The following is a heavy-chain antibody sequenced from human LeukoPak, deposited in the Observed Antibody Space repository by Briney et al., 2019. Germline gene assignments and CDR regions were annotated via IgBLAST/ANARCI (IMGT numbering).Heavy chain of an antibody. CDR1: GLTFGNAW. CDR2: ITSKTRGEAT. J-gene: IGHJ4*02. D-gene: IGHD3-22*01. CDR3: TTYRYSYGSTGYSYFDY. V-gene: IGHV3-15*01. Sequence: GGSRILPCAASGLTFGNAWMSWVRQAPGKGLEWVARITSKTRGEATDYAAPVRGRFTISRDDSKATLYLQMDSLETEDTAIYYCTTYRYSYGSTGYSYFDYWGQGILVTVSS.